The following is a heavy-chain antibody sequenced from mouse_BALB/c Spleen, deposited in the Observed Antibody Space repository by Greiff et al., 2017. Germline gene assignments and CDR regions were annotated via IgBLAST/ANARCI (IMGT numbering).Heavy chain of an antibody. CDR2: IDPANGNT. CDR3: ATNWDVDY. D-gene: IGHD4-1*01. J-gene: IGHJ4*01. Sequence: EVHLVESGAELVKPGASVKLSCTASGFNIKDTYMHWVKQRPEQGLEWIGRIDPANGNTKYDPKFQGKATITADTSSNTAYLQLSSLTSEDTAVYYCATNWDVDYWGQGTSVTVSS. CDR1: GFNIKDTY. V-gene: IGHV14-3*02.